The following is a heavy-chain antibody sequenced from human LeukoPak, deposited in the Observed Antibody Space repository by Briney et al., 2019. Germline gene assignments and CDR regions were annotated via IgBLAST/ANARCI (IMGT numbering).Heavy chain of an antibody. CDR2: ISSDSGAR. CDR3: ARATQPGFDP. Sequence: GGSLRLSCGASGLTFSTYSMNWVRQAPGKGLERVSYISSDSGARYYADSVKGRFTISRDNAKNSLYLQVNSLRAEDTAVYYCARATQPGFDPWGQGTLVTVSS. CDR1: GLTFSTYS. D-gene: IGHD2-15*01. J-gene: IGHJ5*02. V-gene: IGHV3-48*01.